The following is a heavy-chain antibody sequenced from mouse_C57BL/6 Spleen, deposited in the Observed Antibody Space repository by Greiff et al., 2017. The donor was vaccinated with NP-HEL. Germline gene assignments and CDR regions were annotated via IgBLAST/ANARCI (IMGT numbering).Heavy chain of an antibody. D-gene: IGHD1-1*01. V-gene: IGHV1-12*01. CDR2: IYPGNGDT. CDR3: YIITTVVAVDY. Sequence: LQQSGAELVRPGASVKLSCKASGYTFTSYNMPWVKQTPRQGLEWIGDIYPGNGDTSYNEKFKGKATLTVDKSSSTAYMQLSSLTSEDSAVYFYYIITTVVAVDYWGQGTTLTVSS. CDR1: GYTFTSYN. J-gene: IGHJ2*01.